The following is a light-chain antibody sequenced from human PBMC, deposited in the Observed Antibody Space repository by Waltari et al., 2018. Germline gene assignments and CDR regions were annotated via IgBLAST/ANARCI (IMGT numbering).Light chain of an antibody. CDR1: QDIRNY. V-gene: IGKV1-33*01. Sequence: IQMTQSPAALSASVGDRVTLTCQASQDIRNYLNWNQQRPGKAPKLLIYDASNLETGVPSRFSGSGSGTDFTFTISSLQPEDVATYYCQQHDNLFVTFGQGTKLEIK. CDR3: QQHDNLFVT. CDR2: DAS. J-gene: IGKJ2*01.